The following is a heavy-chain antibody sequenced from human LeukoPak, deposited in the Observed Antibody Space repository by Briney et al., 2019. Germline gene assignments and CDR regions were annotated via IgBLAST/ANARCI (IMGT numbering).Heavy chain of an antibody. CDR3: ARVVRPLGNDAFDI. CDR1: GGSISSGGYS. D-gene: IGHD2-15*01. J-gene: IGHJ3*02. CDR2: IYHSGST. Sequence: PSETLSLTCAVSGGSISSGGYSWSWIRQPPGKGLEWIGYIYHSGSTCYNPSLKSRVTISVDRSKNQFSLKLSSVTAADTAVYYCARVVRPLGNDAFDIWGQGTMVTVSS. V-gene: IGHV4-30-2*01.